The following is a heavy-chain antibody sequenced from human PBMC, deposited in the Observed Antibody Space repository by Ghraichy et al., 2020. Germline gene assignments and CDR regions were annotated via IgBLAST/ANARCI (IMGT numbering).Heavy chain of an antibody. CDR1: GGSFSGYY. D-gene: IGHD3-16*01. V-gene: IGHV4-34*01. CDR2: INHSGST. J-gene: IGHJ6*02. Sequence: GSLSITCAVYGGSFSGYYWSWIRQPPGKGLEWIGEINHSGSTNYNPSLKSRVTISVDTSKNQFSLKLSSVTAADTAVYYCARGWGSRKLYGMDVWGQGTTVTVSS. CDR3: ARGWGSRKLYGMDV.